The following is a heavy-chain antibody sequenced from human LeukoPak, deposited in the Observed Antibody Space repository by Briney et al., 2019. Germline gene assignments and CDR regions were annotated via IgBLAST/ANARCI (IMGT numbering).Heavy chain of an antibody. J-gene: IGHJ4*02. CDR3: ARGGNRFGGFYFDY. CDR2: MRHSGSA. CDR1: GGSFSSGGLY. V-gene: IGHV4-31*03. Sequence: SQTLSLTCTVSGGSFSSGGLYWSWIRQHPGKGLESIGFMRHSGSASHNPSLKGRVAISVDASKNQFSLRLSSETAADTAVYYCARGGNRFGGFYFDYWGQGSLVTVSS. D-gene: IGHD3-10*01.